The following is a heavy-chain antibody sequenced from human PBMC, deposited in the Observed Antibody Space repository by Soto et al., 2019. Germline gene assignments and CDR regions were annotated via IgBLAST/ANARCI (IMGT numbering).Heavy chain of an antibody. CDR2: IRYDGYS. CDR3: ARRYGSCFDY. D-gene: IGHD5-18*01. V-gene: IGHV4-59*08. J-gene: IGHJ4*02. Sequence: PSETLSLTCTVSGGSLPNYYCSWFRQPLGKGLEWIGYIRYDGYSVYNLSLKRRVTMSMDTSKTQFSLKLSSVTAADTAVYYCARRYGSCFDYWGQGTLVTVSS. CDR1: GGSLPNYY.